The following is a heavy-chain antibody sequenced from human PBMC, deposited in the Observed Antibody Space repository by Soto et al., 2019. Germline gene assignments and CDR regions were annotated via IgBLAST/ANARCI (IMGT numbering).Heavy chain of an antibody. D-gene: IGHD3-22*01. Sequence: QVQLVQSGAEVKKPGASVRVSCKASGDGFSNYGFSWVRQAPGQGLEWMGWISAYDCQTNYTKKFQGRVTRTPDTSSSTAYMELRSLRSDDTAVYYCARVWYYDSSGYYAFDYWGLGTLVTVSS. CDR2: ISAYDCQT. CDR1: GDGFSNYG. V-gene: IGHV1-18*01. CDR3: ARVWYYDSSGYYAFDY. J-gene: IGHJ4*02.